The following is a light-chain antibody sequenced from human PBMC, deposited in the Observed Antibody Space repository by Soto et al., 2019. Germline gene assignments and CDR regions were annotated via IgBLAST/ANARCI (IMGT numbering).Light chain of an antibody. CDR1: QSINTW. CDR2: QAS. Sequence: DLQMTQSPSTLSASVGDRVTITCRASQSINTWLAWYQQKPGKAPKLLIYQASTLGSGVPSRFSGSGSGTDFTLTISSLQPDDFATYYCQQYNAYWTFGQGTKVEIK. CDR3: QQYNAYWT. J-gene: IGKJ1*01. V-gene: IGKV1-5*03.